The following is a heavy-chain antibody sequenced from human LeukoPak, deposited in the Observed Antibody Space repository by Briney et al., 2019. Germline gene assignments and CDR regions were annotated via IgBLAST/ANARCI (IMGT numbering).Heavy chain of an antibody. CDR1: GYTFTGYY. CDR3: ARLNIEVVVVVNAPGGIPWFDP. D-gene: IGHD3-10*02. Sequence: GASVKVSCKASGYTFTGYYMHWVRQAPGQGLEWMGWINPITGGTNYAQKFQGRVTMTRDTSITTAYMELSRLRSDDTAVYYCARLNIEVVVVVNAPGGIPWFDPWGQGTLVTVSS. V-gene: IGHV1-2*02. CDR2: INPITGGT. J-gene: IGHJ5*02.